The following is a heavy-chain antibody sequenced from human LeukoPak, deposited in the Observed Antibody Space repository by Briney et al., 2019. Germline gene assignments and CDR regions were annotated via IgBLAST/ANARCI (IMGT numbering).Heavy chain of an antibody. Sequence: SETLSLTCTVSGGSISSYYWSWIRQPPGKGLEWIGSIYYSGSSYYNPSLKSRVTISVDKSKNQFSLKLSSVTAADTAVYYCARQSRVRELPWFGESSGFDYWGQGTLVTVSS. CDR1: GGSISSYY. V-gene: IGHV4-59*04. J-gene: IGHJ4*02. CDR3: ARQSRVRELPWFGESSGFDY. D-gene: IGHD3-10*01. CDR2: IYYSGSS.